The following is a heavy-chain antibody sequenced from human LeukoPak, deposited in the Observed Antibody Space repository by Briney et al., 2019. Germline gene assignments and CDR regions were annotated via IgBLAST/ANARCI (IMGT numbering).Heavy chain of an antibody. CDR3: ARDRALYDSRRGYYYTEDDY. CDR1: GFTFSSYA. CDR2: INQDGSEK. D-gene: IGHD3-22*01. Sequence: GGSLRLSCAASGFTFSSYAMSWVRQAPGKGLEWVANINQDGSEKYYVDSVKGRFTISRDNAKSSLYLQMNSLRADDTAVYYCARDRALYDSRRGYYYTEDDYWGQGTLVTVSS. J-gene: IGHJ4*02. V-gene: IGHV3-7*01.